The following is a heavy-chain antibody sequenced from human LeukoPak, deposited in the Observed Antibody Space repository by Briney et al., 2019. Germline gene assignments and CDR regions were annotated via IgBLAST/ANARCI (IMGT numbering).Heavy chain of an antibody. Sequence: GGTLRLSCAASGFTFSSYGMSWVRQAPGKGLEWVSAISGSGGSTYYAGSVKGRFTISRDNSKNTLYLQMNSLRAEDTAVYYCAKEKGYYYYMDVWGKGTTVTISS. CDR1: GFTFSSYG. CDR3: AKEKGYYYYMDV. V-gene: IGHV3-23*01. CDR2: ISGSGGST. J-gene: IGHJ6*03.